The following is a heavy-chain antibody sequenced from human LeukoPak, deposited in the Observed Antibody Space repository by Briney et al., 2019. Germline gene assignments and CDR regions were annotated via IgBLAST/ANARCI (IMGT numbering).Heavy chain of an antibody. CDR1: GASIRNYY. CDR2: IYYSGST. V-gene: IGHV4-59*08. Sequence: SETLSLTCAVSGASIRNYYWSWIRQSPGKGPEWIGYIYYSGSTNYNPSLESRVAMSVDTSKNQFSLRLSSVTAADTAIYYCARRYSSSWYVGFFDPWGQGTLVTVSS. J-gene: IGHJ5*02. D-gene: IGHD6-13*01. CDR3: ARRYSSSWYVGFFDP.